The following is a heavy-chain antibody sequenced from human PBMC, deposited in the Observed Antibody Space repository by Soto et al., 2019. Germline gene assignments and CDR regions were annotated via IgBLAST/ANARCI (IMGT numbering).Heavy chain of an antibody. Sequence: GAHRLACAASAFTFTDFAMTLVRQTPGKGLECFSSISPDGHYIYYTDSVKGRFTMSRDNFRKTLYLQMSSLRVEYTATYYCAIQGRGATTPVANSFVFWARATLV. J-gene: IGHJ5*01. V-gene: IGHV3-23*01. CDR3: AIQGRGATTPVANSFVF. CDR2: ISPDGHYI. D-gene: IGHD1-26*01. CDR1: AFTFTDFA.